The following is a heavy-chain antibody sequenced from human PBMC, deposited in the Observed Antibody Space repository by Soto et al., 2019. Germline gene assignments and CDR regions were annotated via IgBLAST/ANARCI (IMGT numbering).Heavy chain of an antibody. J-gene: IGHJ4*02. Sequence: QVQLQESGPGLVKPSGTLSLTCAVSGASISSSNWWSWVRQPPGKGLEWIGEIYHGGSTNYNPSLKNRVTMSVDKSKNQFSLKLSSVTAAETAVYYCTTELGIDFDYWGQGTLVTVSS. CDR1: GASISSSNW. CDR2: IYHGGST. V-gene: IGHV4-4*02. D-gene: IGHD7-27*01. CDR3: TTELGIDFDY.